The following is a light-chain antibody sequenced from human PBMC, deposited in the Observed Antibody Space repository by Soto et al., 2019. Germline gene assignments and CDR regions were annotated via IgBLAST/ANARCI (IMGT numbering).Light chain of an antibody. J-gene: IGKJ3*01. V-gene: IGKV1-39*01. CDR1: QSISTF. Sequence: DIQMTQSPSSLSASVGDRVTITCRASQSISTFLHWYQQKPGKAPNLLIYAASTLQSGVPSRFSGSGSGTDFTLTISSLQPEDFATYYCQQSYVTPPFTFGPGTKVDIK. CDR2: AAS. CDR3: QQSYVTPPFT.